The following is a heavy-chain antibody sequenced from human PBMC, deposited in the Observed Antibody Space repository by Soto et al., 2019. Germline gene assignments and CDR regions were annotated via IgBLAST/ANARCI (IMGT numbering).Heavy chain of an antibody. D-gene: IGHD5-12*01. CDR3: ARDKARLQLGGNYYYILDV. Sequence: QVQLEQSGAEVKKPGSSVKVSCKASGGTFSNSAISWVRQAPGQGLEWMGGIMPIFRTPDYAQKFQGRVTVTAAESTSTAYMELSGLRSDDTAVYYCARDKARLQLGGNYYYILDVWSQGTTVTVSS. J-gene: IGHJ6*02. V-gene: IGHV1-69*12. CDR2: IMPIFRTP. CDR1: GGTFSNSA.